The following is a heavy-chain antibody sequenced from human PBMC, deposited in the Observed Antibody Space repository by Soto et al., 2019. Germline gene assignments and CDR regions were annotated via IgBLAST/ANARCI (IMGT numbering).Heavy chain of an antibody. Sequence: QVQLVESGGGVVQPGRSLRLSCAASGFTFSSYAMHWVRQAPGKGLEWVAVISSDGNNENYADSVKGRVTISRDNSKKTLYLQMNSLRAEDTAVYYCARDRVGATTMGAKFYWGQGTLVTVSS. D-gene: IGHD1-26*01. V-gene: IGHV3-30-3*01. CDR2: ISSDGNNE. CDR1: GFTFSSYA. CDR3: ARDRVGATTMGAKFY. J-gene: IGHJ4*02.